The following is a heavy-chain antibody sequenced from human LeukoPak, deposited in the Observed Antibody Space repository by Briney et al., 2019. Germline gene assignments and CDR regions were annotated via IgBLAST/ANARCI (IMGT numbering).Heavy chain of an antibody. V-gene: IGHV1-69*05. J-gene: IGHJ4*02. CDR3: ARGRYYIVTGYYTGFDY. Sequence: SVKVSCKASGGTFNSYAFIWVRQAAGQGLEWMGRVIPMFDTTNYAHKFKGRVTITTDESTSTAYMELSSLRSEDTAVYYCARGRYYIVTGYYTGFDYWGQGTLVTVSS. CDR1: GGTFNSYA. CDR2: VIPMFDTT. D-gene: IGHD3-9*01.